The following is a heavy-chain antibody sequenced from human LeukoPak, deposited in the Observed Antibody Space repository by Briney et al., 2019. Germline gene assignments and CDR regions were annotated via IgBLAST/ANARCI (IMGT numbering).Heavy chain of an antibody. CDR3: ARDLNCGGDCYLYYFDY. CDR1: GFTFSSYS. Sequence: GGSLRLSCAASGFTFSSYSMNWVRQAPGKGLEWVSSISSSSSYIYYADSVKGRFTISRDNAKNQLYLQMTSLRAEDTAVYYCARDLNCGGDCYLYYFDYWGQGTLVTVSS. V-gene: IGHV3-21*01. D-gene: IGHD2-21*02. J-gene: IGHJ4*02. CDR2: ISSSSSYI.